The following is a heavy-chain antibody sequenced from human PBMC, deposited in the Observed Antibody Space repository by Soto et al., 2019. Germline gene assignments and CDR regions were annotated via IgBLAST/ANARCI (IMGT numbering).Heavy chain of an antibody. J-gene: IGHJ5*02. CDR2: IWYDGSNK. D-gene: IGHD4-17*01. Sequence: QVQLVESGGGVVQPGRSLRLSCAASGFTFSSYGMHWVRQAPGKGLEWVAVIWYDGSNKYYADSVKGRFTISRDNSKNTLYLHMNSLRAEETLVYYCARDYYGDYVRWFKTWGQGTLVTFSS. V-gene: IGHV3-33*01. CDR3: ARDYYGDYVRWFKT. CDR1: GFTFSSYG.